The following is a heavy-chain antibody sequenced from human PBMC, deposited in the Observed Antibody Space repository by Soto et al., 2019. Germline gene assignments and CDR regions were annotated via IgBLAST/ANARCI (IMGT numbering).Heavy chain of an antibody. CDR1: GFPFNDYY. CDR3: ARESFPYYYDSSGFGFDY. CDR2: ISPKSTFR. D-gene: IGHD3-22*01. J-gene: IGHJ4*02. V-gene: IGHV3-11*06. Sequence: GGSLRLSCATSGFPFNDYYMTWIRQAPGKGLEWLSHISPKSTFRNYADSVKGRFTISRDNTESSLFLQMNSLRAEDTAVYYCARESFPYYYDSSGFGFDYWGQGTLVTVSS.